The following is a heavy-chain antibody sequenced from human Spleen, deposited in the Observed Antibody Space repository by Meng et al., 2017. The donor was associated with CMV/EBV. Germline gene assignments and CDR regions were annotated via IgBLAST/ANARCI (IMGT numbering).Heavy chain of an antibody. V-gene: IGHV3-48*04. CDR1: GFTFEIYW. Sequence: GESLKISCAASGFTFEIYWMSWVRQAPGKGLEWVSYISSTSTTIYYADSVKGRFTISRDNAKNTLYLQMNSLRAEDTAVYYCTRDTYDFWSGYTTYYYYGMDVWGQGTTVTVSS. CDR2: ISSTSTTI. J-gene: IGHJ6*02. D-gene: IGHD3-3*01. CDR3: TRDTYDFWSGYTTYYYYGMDV.